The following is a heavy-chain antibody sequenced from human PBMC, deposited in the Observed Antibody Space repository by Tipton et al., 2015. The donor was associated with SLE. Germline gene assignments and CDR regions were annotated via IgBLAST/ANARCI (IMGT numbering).Heavy chain of an antibody. CDR2: TYYRSKWYN. V-gene: IGHV6-1*01. CDR1: GDSVSSNSAA. Sequence: GLVKPSQTLSLTCAISGDSVSSNSAAWNWIRQSPSRGIEWLGRTYYRSKWYNDYAVSVKSRITINPDTSKNQFSLKLSSVTAADTAVYYCAIRIVGATSFDYWGQGTLVTVSS. D-gene: IGHD1-26*01. J-gene: IGHJ4*02. CDR3: AIRIVGATSFDY.